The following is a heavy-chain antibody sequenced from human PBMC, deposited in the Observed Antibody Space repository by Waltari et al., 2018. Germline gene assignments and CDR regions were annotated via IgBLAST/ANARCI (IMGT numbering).Heavy chain of an antibody. CDR2: ISGSGGST. V-gene: IGHV3-23*01. J-gene: IGHJ4*02. D-gene: IGHD4-17*01. CDR3: ASSLYGDYTQIWGRVFDY. Sequence: VQLLESGGGLVQSGGSLRLSCAASGLTFRSDAMNWVRQAPGRGVGWFSVISGSGGSTDDADYVEGRFTISRDNSKNTLYLQMNNLRVEDTAVYYCASSLYGDYTQIWGRVFDYWGQGTLVTVSS. CDR1: GLTFRSDA.